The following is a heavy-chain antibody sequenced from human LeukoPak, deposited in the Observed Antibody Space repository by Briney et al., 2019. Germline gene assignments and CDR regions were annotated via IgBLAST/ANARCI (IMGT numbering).Heavy chain of an antibody. CDR1: GFTFSSYS. D-gene: IGHD3-10*01. J-gene: IGHJ6*02. CDR3: ARAEMVRLGYYYGMDV. Sequence: GGSLRLSCAASGFTFSSYSMNGVRQAPGKGLDGVSSISSSSSYIYYADSVKGRFTISRDNAKNSLYLQMNSLRAEDTAVYYCARAEMVRLGYYYGMDVWGQGTTVTVSS. CDR2: ISSSSSYI. V-gene: IGHV3-21*01.